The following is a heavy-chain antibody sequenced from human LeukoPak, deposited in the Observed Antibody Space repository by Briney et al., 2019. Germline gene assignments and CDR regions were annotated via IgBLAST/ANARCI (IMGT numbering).Heavy chain of an antibody. CDR3: ARDGTSTDDY. Sequence: ASVKVSCKASGYTFSNFGISWVRQAPGQGLEWMEWISGNNDNPNYGQKFQGRLTVTTDSSTSTAYMELRNLRSDDTAVYYCARDGTSTDDYWGQGTLVTVSS. CDR1: GYTFSNFG. CDR2: ISGNNDNP. J-gene: IGHJ4*02. D-gene: IGHD2-2*01. V-gene: IGHV1-18*01.